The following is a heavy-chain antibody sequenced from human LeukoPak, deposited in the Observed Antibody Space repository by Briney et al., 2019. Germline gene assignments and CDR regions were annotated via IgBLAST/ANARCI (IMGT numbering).Heavy chain of an antibody. CDR3: ARDKGYVVDY. D-gene: IGHD5-12*01. CDR2: INSDGSNT. Sequence: GGSLRLSCAASGFTLSTYWMSWVRQAPGKGLVWVSHINSDGSNTAYADSVKGRFTISRDNAKNTLYLQMNSLRAEDTAVYYCARDKGYVVDYWGQGTLVTVSS. CDR1: GFTLSTYW. V-gene: IGHV3-74*01. J-gene: IGHJ4*02.